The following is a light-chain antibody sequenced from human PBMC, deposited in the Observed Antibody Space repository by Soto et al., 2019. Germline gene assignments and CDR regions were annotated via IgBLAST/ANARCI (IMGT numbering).Light chain of an antibody. CDR1: QSVSSSY. CDR2: RAS. Sequence: EIVLTQSPGTLSLSPGERATLSCRASQSVSSSYLAWYQQKPGQAPRLLIYRASSRATGIPDRFSGSGSGTDFTLTISRLEPEDFPVYYCQQYGSYWTFGQGTKVEIK. V-gene: IGKV3-20*01. CDR3: QQYGSYWT. J-gene: IGKJ1*01.